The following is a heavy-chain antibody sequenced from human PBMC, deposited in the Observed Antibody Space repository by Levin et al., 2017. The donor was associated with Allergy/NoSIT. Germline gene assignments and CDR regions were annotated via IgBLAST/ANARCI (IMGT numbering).Heavy chain of an antibody. J-gene: IGHJ4*02. D-gene: IGHD2-21*02. CDR3: ARSHQYCNGDCNSFPPLAY. CDR1: GYSFSSYW. CDR2: IYPDDSNT. Sequence: RGESLKISCQASGYSFSSYWIGWVRQTPGKGLEWMGVIYPDDSNTKYSPSFQGRVTISAVKSTSTLYLQWSSLQASDNAMYYCARSHQYCNGDCNSFPPLAYWGQGTLVTVSS. V-gene: IGHV5-51*01.